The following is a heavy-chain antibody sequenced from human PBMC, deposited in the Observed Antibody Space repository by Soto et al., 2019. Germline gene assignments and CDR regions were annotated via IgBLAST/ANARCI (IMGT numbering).Heavy chain of an antibody. CDR1: GYTFTSYG. CDR3: ARDLQNDGSGDY. D-gene: IGHD3-10*01. Sequence: QVQLVQSGAEVKKPGASVKVSCKASGYTFTSYGISWVRQAPGQGLEWMGWISAYNGNTNYAQKIQGRVTMTTDTATSTGYMELRTLRSDDTAVYYCARDLQNDGSGDYWGQGTLVTVSS. V-gene: IGHV1-18*01. CDR2: ISAYNGNT. J-gene: IGHJ4*02.